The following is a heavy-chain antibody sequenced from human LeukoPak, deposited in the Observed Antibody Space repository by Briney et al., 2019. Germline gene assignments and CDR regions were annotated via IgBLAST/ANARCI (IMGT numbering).Heavy chain of an antibody. Sequence: PSETLSLTCNVSGASISANNYYWTWIRQPAGKGLEWIGRIYTDGITNYSPSPKSRVTIFLDKPKNQFSLKLTSMTAADSAVYYCARFAFSSLRLDYWGQGAQVIVSS. V-gene: IGHV4-61*02. J-gene: IGHJ4*02. CDR2: IYTDGIT. CDR1: GASISANNYY. D-gene: IGHD3-16*01. CDR3: ARFAFSSLRLDY.